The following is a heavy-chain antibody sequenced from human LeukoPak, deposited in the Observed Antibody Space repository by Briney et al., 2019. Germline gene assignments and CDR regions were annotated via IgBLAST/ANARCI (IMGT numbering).Heavy chain of an antibody. CDR3: AREGRYFDWLYFDY. CDR1: GGSISSSNW. V-gene: IGHV4-4*02. D-gene: IGHD3-9*01. J-gene: IGHJ4*02. Sequence: SETLSLTCAVSGGSISSSNWWSWVCQPPGKGLEWIGEIYHSGSTNYNPSLKSRVTISVDKSKNQFSLKLSSVTAADTAVYYCAREGRYFDWLYFDYWGQGTLVTVSS. CDR2: IYHSGST.